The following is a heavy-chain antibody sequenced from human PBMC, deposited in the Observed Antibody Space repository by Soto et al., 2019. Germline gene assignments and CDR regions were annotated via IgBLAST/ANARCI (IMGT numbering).Heavy chain of an antibody. Sequence: EVQLLESGGGLVQPGGSLSLPCEASGFTFSGYAMSWVRQAPGKGLEWVSAISGSGGSTYYADSVKGRFTISRDNSKNTLYLQMNSLRAEDTAVYYCAKDRYVGATTRFDYWGQGTLVTVSS. J-gene: IGHJ4*02. V-gene: IGHV3-23*01. CDR2: ISGSGGST. D-gene: IGHD1-26*01. CDR3: AKDRYVGATTRFDY. CDR1: GFTFSGYA.